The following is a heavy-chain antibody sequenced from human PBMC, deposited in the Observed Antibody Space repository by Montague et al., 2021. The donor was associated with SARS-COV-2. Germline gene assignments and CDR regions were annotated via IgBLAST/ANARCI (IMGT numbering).Heavy chain of an antibody. Sequence: SETLSLTCALSGGSFTGYYWSWIRRPPGERPEWIGEVSDTGKNNYNKSLMSRVTISLDTSKNQVSLKLNSVTAADTAVYYCARGAGGFVRLRPKGDAFDLWGQGTMVTVSS. CDR3: ARGAGGFVRLRPKGDAFDL. V-gene: IGHV4-34*01. D-gene: IGHD5-12*01. CDR2: VSDTGKN. J-gene: IGHJ3*01. CDR1: GGSFTGYY.